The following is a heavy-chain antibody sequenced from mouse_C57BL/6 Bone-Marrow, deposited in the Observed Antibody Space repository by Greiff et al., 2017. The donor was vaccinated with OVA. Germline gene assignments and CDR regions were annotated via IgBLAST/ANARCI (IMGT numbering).Heavy chain of an antibody. CDR2: INPSTGGT. Sequence: VQLQQSGPELVKPGASVKISCKASGYSFTGYYMNWVKQSPEKSLEWIGEINPSTGGTTYNQKFKAKATLTVDKSSSTAYMQLKSLTSEDSAVYYCARKGVITTVDYWGKGTTLTVSS. D-gene: IGHD1-1*01. CDR1: GYSFTGYY. CDR3: ARKGVITTVDY. V-gene: IGHV1-42*01. J-gene: IGHJ2*01.